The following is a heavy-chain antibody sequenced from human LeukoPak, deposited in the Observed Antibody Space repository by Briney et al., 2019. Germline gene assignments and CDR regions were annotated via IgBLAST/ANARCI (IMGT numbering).Heavy chain of an antibody. CDR1: GGSVSSYY. D-gene: IGHD3-16*01. V-gene: IGHV4-4*07. J-gene: IGHJ4*02. CDR3: AGGPRFPPPGFDF. CDR2: IYNSGST. Sequence: SETLSLTCTVSGGSVSSYYWSWLRQPAGEGLEWIGRIYNSGSTNYNPSLKSRVTVSVDTSKNQFSLKLSSVTAADTAVYYCAGGPRFPPPGFDFWGQGTLVTVSS.